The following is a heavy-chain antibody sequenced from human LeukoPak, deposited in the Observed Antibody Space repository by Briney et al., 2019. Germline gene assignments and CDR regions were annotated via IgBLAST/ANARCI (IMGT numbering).Heavy chain of an antibody. CDR3: ARLYSSSWQFDY. CDR1: GFSFSSYW. CDR2: IYYSGST. Sequence: PGGSLRLSCAASGFSFSSYWMHWVRQPPGKGREWIGSIYYSGSTYYNPSLKSRVTISVDTSKNQFSLKLSSVTAADTAVYYCARLYSSSWQFDYWGQGTLVTVSS. D-gene: IGHD6-13*01. J-gene: IGHJ4*02. V-gene: IGHV4-39*07.